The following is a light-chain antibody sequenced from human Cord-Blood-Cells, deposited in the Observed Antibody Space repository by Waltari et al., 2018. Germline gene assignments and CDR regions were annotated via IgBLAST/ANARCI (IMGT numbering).Light chain of an antibody. J-gene: IGLJ3*02. CDR1: SSDVGRYNL. Sequence: QPALTQPASVSGSPGQSITISCTGTSSDVGRYNLVSWYQQHPGKAPKLMIYEGSKRPSGVSNRFAGSKSGNTASLTISGLQAEDEADYYCCSYAGWVFGGGTKLTVL. V-gene: IGLV2-23*01. CDR3: CSYAGWV. CDR2: EGS.